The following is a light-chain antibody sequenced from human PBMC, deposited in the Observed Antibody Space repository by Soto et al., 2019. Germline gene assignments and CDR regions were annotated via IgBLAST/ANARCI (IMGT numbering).Light chain of an antibody. J-gene: IGKJ1*01. Sequence: DIQMPQSPSPLSASLGDRFTITCLASQSISSWLAWYQQKPGKAPKLLIYDASSLESGVPSRFSGSGSGTEFTLTISSLQPDDFATYYCQHQRTFGQGTKVDIK. V-gene: IGKV1-5*01. CDR2: DAS. CDR1: QSISSW. CDR3: QHQRT.